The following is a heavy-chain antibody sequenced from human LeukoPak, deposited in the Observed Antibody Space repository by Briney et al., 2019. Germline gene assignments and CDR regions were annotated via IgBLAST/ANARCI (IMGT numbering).Heavy chain of an antibody. CDR3: ARVPLPDDYGDEASDAFDI. D-gene: IGHD4-17*01. CDR2: INHGGST. CDR1: GGSFSAYY. Sequence: SETLSLTCGVYGGSFSAYYWSWIRQSPGKGLEWIGEINHGGSTHYNPSLKSRVTISVDTSKNKFSLRLTSMTAADTAVYYCARVPLPDDYGDEASDAFDIWGQGTMVTVSP. V-gene: IGHV4-34*01. J-gene: IGHJ3*02.